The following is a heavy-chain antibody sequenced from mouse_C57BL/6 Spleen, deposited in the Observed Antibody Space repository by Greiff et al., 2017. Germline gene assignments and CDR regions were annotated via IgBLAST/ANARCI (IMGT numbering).Heavy chain of an antibody. CDR2: ISSGSSTI. Sequence: QVVESGGGLVKPGGSLKLSCAASGFTFSDYGMHWVRQAPEKGLEWVAYISSGSSTIYYADTVKGRFAISRDNAKNPLFLQMTSLRSEDTAMYYCARGGNYAFAYWGQGTLVTVSA. D-gene: IGHD2-1*01. J-gene: IGHJ3*01. CDR1: GFTFSDYG. V-gene: IGHV5-17*01. CDR3: ARGGNYAFAY.